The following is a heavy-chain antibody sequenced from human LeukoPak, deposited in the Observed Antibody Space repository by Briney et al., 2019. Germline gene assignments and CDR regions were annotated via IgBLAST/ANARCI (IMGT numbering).Heavy chain of an antibody. Sequence: GSLRLSCAASGFTFSSYAMHWVRQAPGKGLEWVAVISYDGSNKYYADSVKGRFTISRDNSKNTLYLQMNSLRAEDTAVYYCARQYYYDSSGYYKTSIMGYSDYWGQGTLVTVSS. CDR3: ARQYYYDSSGYYKTSIMGYSDY. V-gene: IGHV3-30*01. D-gene: IGHD3-22*01. J-gene: IGHJ4*02. CDR2: ISYDGSNK. CDR1: GFTFSSYA.